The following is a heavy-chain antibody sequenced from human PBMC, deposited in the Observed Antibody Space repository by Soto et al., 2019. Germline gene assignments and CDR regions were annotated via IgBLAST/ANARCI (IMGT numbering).Heavy chain of an antibody. CDR1: GDSISSGNYY. CDR3: GRSRGVYYYYMDV. J-gene: IGHJ6*03. Sequence: QVQLQESGLGLVRHSQTLSLTCTVSGDSISSGNYYWSWIRQHPGKGLEWIGYIHYGGSTYNNPSLKSRVIISEDASKNQFSLKLTSVTAADTAVYYCGRSRGVYYYYMDVWGKGTTVTVSS. CDR2: IHYGGST. V-gene: IGHV4-31*03. D-gene: IGHD1-26*01.